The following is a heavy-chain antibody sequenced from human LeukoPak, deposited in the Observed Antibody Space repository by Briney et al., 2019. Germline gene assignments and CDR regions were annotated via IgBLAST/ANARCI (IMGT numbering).Heavy chain of an antibody. CDR2: TRSKANKYAT. J-gene: IGHJ6*03. D-gene: IGHD6-13*01. V-gene: IGHV3-73*01. CDR3: AKAAGTDYYYYYYMDV. Sequence: PGGSLRLSCAASGFTFSGSAMNWVRQASGKGLEWVGRTRSKANKYATEYAVSVNGRFTISRDDSKNMAYLQMNSLKPEDTAVYYCAKAAGTDYYYYYYMDVWGKGTTVTVSS. CDR1: GFTFSGSA.